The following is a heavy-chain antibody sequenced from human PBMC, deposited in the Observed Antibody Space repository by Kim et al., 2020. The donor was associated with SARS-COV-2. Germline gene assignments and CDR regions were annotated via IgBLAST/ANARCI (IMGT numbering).Heavy chain of an antibody. J-gene: IGHJ5*02. V-gene: IGHV4-59*01. CDR3: ARFGSYSGYDYGFDP. D-gene: IGHD5-12*01. Sequence: SLKSRVTISVATSKNQFSLKLSSVTAADTAVYYCARFGSYSGYDYGFDPWGQGTLVTVSS.